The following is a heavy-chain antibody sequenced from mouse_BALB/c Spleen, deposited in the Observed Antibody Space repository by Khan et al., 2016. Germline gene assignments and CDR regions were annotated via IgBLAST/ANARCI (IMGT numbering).Heavy chain of an antibody. CDR1: GYSFTNYG. Sequence: LVESGPELKKPGETVKISCKASGYSFTNYGMNWVKQAPGKGLKWMGWIDTNTGEPTYAEDFKGRFAFSLDTSAITAYLQINNLKNDDTATYFCARWGYDYAWFAYWGQGTLVTVST. CDR3: ARWGYDYAWFAY. CDR2: IDTNTGEP. D-gene: IGHD2-4*01. J-gene: IGHJ3*01. V-gene: IGHV9-3*02.